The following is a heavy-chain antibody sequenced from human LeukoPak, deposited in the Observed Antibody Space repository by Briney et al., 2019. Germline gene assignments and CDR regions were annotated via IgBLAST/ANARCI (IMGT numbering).Heavy chain of an antibody. CDR1: GYTFTGYY. CDR3: ARVPIRRHYESTGYYYEDP. CDR2: INPNSGGA. D-gene: IGHD3-22*01. J-gene: IGHJ5*02. V-gene: IGHV1-2*02. Sequence: ASVKVSCKASGYTFTGYYMHWVRQAPGQGLEWMGWINPNSGGANYAQKFQGRVTMTRDTSISTAYMELSRLRSDDTAVYYCARVPIRRHYESTGYYYEDPWGQGTLVTVSS.